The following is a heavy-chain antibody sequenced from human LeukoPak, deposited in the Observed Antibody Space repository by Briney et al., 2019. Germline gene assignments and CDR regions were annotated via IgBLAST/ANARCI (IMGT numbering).Heavy chain of an antibody. CDR2: ISGSSGST. CDR3: AKAVVPAAPFDY. CDR1: GFTFSSYW. V-gene: IGHV3-23*01. J-gene: IGHJ4*02. D-gene: IGHD2-2*01. Sequence: GGSLRLSCVASGFTFSSYWMHWVRQDPRKGLVWVSTISGSSGSTYYADSEKGRFTISRDNSKNTLYLQMNSLRAGDTAVYYCAKAVVPAAPFDYWGQGTLVTVSS.